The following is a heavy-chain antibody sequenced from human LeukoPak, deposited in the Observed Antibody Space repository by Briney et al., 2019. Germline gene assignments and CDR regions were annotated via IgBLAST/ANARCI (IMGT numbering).Heavy chain of an antibody. D-gene: IGHD2-21*02. Sequence: PSQTLSLTCTVSGGSISSGDYYWRWIRQPPGKGLEWIGYIYYSGSTYYNPSLKSRVTISVDTSKNQFSLKLSSVTAADTAVYYCARGIVVVTAISMNWFDPWGQGTLVTVSS. V-gene: IGHV4-30-4*01. J-gene: IGHJ5*02. CDR2: IYYSGST. CDR1: GGSISSGDYY. CDR3: ARGIVVVTAISMNWFDP.